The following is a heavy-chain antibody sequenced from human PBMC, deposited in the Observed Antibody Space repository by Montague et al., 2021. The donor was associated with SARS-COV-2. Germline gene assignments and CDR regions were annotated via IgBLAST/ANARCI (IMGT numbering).Heavy chain of an antibody. J-gene: IGHJ4*02. Sequence: SLSLSCAASGFTFSRYAMTWVRQAPGKGLEWVSSITGSVGTTYYADSVKGRFTISRANSKNTLYLQMSSLRAEDTARYYCAKDPIAGIDSWGQGTLVVVSS. V-gene: IGHV3-23*01. CDR3: AKDPIAGIDS. CDR2: ITGSVGTT. CDR1: GFTFSRYA. D-gene: IGHD1-26*01.